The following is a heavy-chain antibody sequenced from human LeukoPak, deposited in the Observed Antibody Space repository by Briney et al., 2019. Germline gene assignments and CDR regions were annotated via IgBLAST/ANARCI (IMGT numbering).Heavy chain of an antibody. J-gene: IGHJ6*02. CDR1: GYTFTGYY. V-gene: IGHV1-2*04. D-gene: IGHD2-15*01. CDR3: ARDRVRSYCSGGSCRFELYGMDV. CDR2: INPNSGGT. Sequence: ASVKVSCKASGYTFTGYYMHWVRQAPGQGLEWMGWINPNSGGTNYAQKFQGWVTMTRDTSISTAYMELSRLRSDDTAVYYCARDRVRSYCSGGSCRFELYGMDVWGQGTTVTVSS.